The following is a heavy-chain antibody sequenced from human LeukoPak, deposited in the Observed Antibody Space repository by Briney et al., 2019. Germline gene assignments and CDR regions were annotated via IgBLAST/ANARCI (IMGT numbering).Heavy chain of an antibody. D-gene: IGHD1-26*01. Sequence: SVKVSCKASGFTFTSSAMQWVRQARGQRLEWIGWIVVGSGSTNYAQKFQERVTITRDMSTSRAYMELSSLRSEDTAVYYCAAVQVGANYYFDYWGQGTLVTVSS. J-gene: IGHJ4*02. CDR2: IVVGSGST. CDR1: GFTFTSSA. CDR3: AAVQVGANYYFDY. V-gene: IGHV1-58*02.